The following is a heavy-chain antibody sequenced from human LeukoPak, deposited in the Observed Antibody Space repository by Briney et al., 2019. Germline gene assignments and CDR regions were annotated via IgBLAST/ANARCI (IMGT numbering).Heavy chain of an antibody. CDR1: GYTFTGYY. CDR2: INPNSGGT. V-gene: IGHV1-2*02. Sequence: ASVKVSCKASGYTFTGYYMHWVRQAPGQGLEWMGWINPNSGGTNYAQKFQGRVTMTRDTSISTAHMELGRLGSDDTAVYYCARDSLTYYYGSGSPRLMYYWGQGTLVTVSS. CDR3: ARDSLTYYYGSGSPRLMYY. D-gene: IGHD3-10*01. J-gene: IGHJ4*02.